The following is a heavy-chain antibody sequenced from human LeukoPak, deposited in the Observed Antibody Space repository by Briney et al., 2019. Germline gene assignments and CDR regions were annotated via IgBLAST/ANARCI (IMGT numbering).Heavy chain of an antibody. D-gene: IGHD1-26*01. J-gene: IGHJ5*02. CDR2: ISYDGSNK. V-gene: IGHV3-30*03. CDR3: AREYEGGSFKNWFDP. Sequence: GGSLRLSCAASGFTFSSYGIHWVRQAPGKGLEWVAFISYDGSNKHHADSVKGRFTISRDNSKNTLYLQMNSLRAEDTAVYYCAREYEGGSFKNWFDPWGQGTLVTVSS. CDR1: GFTFSSYG.